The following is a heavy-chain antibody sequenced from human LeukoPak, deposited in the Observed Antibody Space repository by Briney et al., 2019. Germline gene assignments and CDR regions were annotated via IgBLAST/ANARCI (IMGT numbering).Heavy chain of an antibody. D-gene: IGHD5-18*01. CDR3: ARDLSGVTGYTYGRGIDY. V-gene: IGHV3-48*01. CDR2: VSSSSSTI. CDR1: GFTFSSYS. Sequence: PGGSLRLSCAASGFTFSSYSMNWVRQAPGKGLEWVSYVSSSSSTIYYADSVKGRFTISRDNAKNSLYVQMNSLRAEDTAVYYCARDLSGVTGYTYGRGIDYWGQGTLVTVSS. J-gene: IGHJ4*02.